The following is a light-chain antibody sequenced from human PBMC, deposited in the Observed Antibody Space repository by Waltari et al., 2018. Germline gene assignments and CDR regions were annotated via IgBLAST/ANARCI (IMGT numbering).Light chain of an antibody. CDR1: RSVNIN. Sequence: LVMTQSPSTLSVSPGESVTLSCRAGRSVNINVARYQQKPGQAPRLLIHDASSEATGVPARFRAGGSGTDFTLTISSLQSEDSAVYYCQQYNYWPISFGQGTRLEIK. CDR3: QQYNYWPIS. CDR2: DAS. V-gene: IGKV3-15*01. J-gene: IGKJ5*01.